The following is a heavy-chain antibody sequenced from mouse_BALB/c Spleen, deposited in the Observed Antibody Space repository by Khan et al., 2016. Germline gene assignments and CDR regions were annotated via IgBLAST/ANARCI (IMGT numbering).Heavy chain of an antibody. CDR3: TKDSSGGFAY. V-gene: IGHV5-6-4*01. CDR1: GFTFSSYT. CDR2: ISSGGSYT. Sequence: EVELVESGGGLVKPGGSLKLSCAASGFTFSSYTMSWVRQTPEKRLEWVATISSGGSYTYYPDSVKGRFTISRDNAKNTLYLQMSSLKSEDTCKDYFTKDSSGGFAYWGQGTLVTVSA. J-gene: IGHJ3*01. D-gene: IGHD3-2*01.